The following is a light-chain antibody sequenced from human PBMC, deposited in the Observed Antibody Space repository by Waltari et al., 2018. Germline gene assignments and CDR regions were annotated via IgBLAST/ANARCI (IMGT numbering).Light chain of an antibody. CDR3: CSYAGSSSWV. V-gene: IGLV2-23*02. CDR2: EVS. Sequence: QSALTQPASVSGSPGQSITISCSGTDSDVGAYDFVPWYQQHPGKAPHLIIYEVSNRRSGISNRFSASKSGNTASLTISGLQAEDEADYYCCSYAGSSSWVFGGGTKLTVL. CDR1: DSDVGAYDF. J-gene: IGLJ3*02.